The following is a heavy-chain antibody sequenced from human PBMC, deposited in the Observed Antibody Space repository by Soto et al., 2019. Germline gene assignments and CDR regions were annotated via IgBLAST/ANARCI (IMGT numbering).Heavy chain of an antibody. V-gene: IGHV3-30*04. CDR1: GLTFINYN. D-gene: IGHD5-12*01. CDR3: AKGSIEYSASVDN. J-gene: IGHJ4*02. CDR2: ISYDGSIT. Sequence: QVHLVESGGGVVQPGRSLRLSCAASGLTFINYNMHWVRQAPGKGLEWVAVISYDGSITKYADSVKGRFTISRDNSKNVLSLEMNSLRAEDTAIYFCAKGSIEYSASVDNWGQGTLVVVSS.